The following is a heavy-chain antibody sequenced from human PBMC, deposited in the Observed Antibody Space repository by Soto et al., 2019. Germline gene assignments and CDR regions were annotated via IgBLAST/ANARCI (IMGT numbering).Heavy chain of an antibody. V-gene: IGHV3-30*03. J-gene: IGHJ5*02. D-gene: IGHD6-13*01. CDR3: ARHPERIAQIGWFDP. Sequence: GGSLRLSCAASGFIFSIYGMHWVRQAPGKGLEWVAVISYDGINKYYSDSVKGRFTISRDNSKNTLYLQMNSLRAEDTAVYYCARHPERIAQIGWFDPWGQGTLVTVSS. CDR2: ISYDGINK. CDR1: GFIFSIYG.